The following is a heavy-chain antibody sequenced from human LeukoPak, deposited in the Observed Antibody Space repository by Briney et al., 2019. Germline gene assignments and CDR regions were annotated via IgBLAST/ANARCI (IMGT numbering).Heavy chain of an antibody. J-gene: IGHJ4*02. D-gene: IGHD3-10*01. CDR2: IKEDGREK. CDR3: ARGGRPDY. V-gene: IGHV3-7*01. Sequence: GGSLRLSCAASGFTLSSYWMSWVRQAPGKGLECVANIKEDGREKYYVDSVKGRFTISRDNAKNSLYLQMSSLRAEDTAVYYCARGGRPDYWGQGTLVTVSS. CDR1: GFTLSSYW.